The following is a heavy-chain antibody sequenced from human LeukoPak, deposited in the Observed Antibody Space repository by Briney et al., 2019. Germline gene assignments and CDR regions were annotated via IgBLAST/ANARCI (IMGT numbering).Heavy chain of an antibody. Sequence: SVKVSCKASGGTFSSYAISWVRQAPGQGLEWMGGIIPIFGTANYAQKFQGRVTITTDESTSTAYMELSSLRSEDTAVYYCARGGGGNSVSASHYFDLWGRGTLVTVSS. CDR3: ARGGGGNSVSASHYFDL. V-gene: IGHV1-69*05. CDR1: GGTFSSYA. J-gene: IGHJ2*01. CDR2: IIPIFGTA. D-gene: IGHD4-23*01.